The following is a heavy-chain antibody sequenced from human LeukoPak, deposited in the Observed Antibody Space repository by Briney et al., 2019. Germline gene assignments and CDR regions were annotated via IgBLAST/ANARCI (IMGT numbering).Heavy chain of an antibody. CDR3: AKDGTSYYYIYY. CDR2: IRYDGSNT. D-gene: IGHD2/OR15-2a*01. CDR1: GSTFSNYG. J-gene: IGHJ4*02. Sequence: PGGSLRLSCAASGSTFSNYGMHWVRQAPGKGLEWLAFIRYDGSNTYYADSVKGRFTVSRDDSKNTLYLQMNSLRGDDTAVYYCAKDGTSYYYIYYWGQGTLVTVSS. V-gene: IGHV3-30*02.